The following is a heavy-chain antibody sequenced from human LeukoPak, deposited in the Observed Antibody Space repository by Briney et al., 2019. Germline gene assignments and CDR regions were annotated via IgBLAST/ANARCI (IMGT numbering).Heavy chain of an antibody. CDR2: ISSDSSFI. J-gene: IGHJ4*02. D-gene: IGHD6-13*01. CDR1: GFIFSSYS. CDR3: ARAGYSGRWGFDY. V-gene: IGHV3-21*01. Sequence: PGGSLRLSCATSGFIFSSYSMNWVRQAPGKGLEWVSFISSDSSFIHYEDSMKGRFTISRDNAKTSLFLQMNSLRAEDTAVYYCARAGYSGRWGFDYWGQGTLVTVSS.